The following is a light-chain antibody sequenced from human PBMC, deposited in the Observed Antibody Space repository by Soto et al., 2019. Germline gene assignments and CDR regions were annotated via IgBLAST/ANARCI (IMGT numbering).Light chain of an antibody. Sequence: DIQMTQSPSSVSACIVDTVTITFRASQDINVYLKWYQQKAGEVPKLVIYSASTLHSGVPSRFTGSGSETDFTLTIRSLQPEDFVTYYCQHGYVGPYSFGQGTKVDIK. J-gene: IGKJ2*03. V-gene: IGKV1-39*01. CDR2: SAS. CDR3: QHGYVGPYS. CDR1: QDINVY.